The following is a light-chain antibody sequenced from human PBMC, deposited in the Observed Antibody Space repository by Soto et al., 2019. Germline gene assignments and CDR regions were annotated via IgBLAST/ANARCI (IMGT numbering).Light chain of an antibody. V-gene: IGLV1-40*01. CDR1: SSNIWAGYD. CDR3: QSYDSSLSGSRV. J-gene: IGLJ1*01. CDR2: GNS. Sequence: QSVLTQPPSVSGAPGQRVTISCTGSSSNIWAGYDVHWYQQLPGTAPKLLIYGNSNRPSGVPDRFSGSKSGTSASLAITGLQAEDEADYYCQSYDSSLSGSRVFGTGTKPTVL.